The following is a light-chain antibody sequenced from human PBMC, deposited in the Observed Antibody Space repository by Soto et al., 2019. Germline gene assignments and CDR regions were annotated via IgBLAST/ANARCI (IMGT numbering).Light chain of an antibody. V-gene: IGKV1-5*01. Sequence: DIQMTQSPSTLSASVGDRVTITCRAGQSISDWLAWYQQKPGKAPNLLIYDAPTLQSGVPSRFSGSGSGTEFTLTISSRQPDDVATYYCQEYKSATFGQGTK. CDR3: QEYKSAT. J-gene: IGKJ2*01. CDR1: QSISDW. CDR2: DAP.